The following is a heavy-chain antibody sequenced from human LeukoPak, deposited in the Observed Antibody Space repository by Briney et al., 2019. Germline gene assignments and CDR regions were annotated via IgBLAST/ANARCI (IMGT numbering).Heavy chain of an antibody. CDR2: IYTSGST. J-gene: IGHJ4*02. CDR3: ARGRGDY. V-gene: IGHV4-61*02. Sequence: SETLSLTCTVSGGSISSGSYYWSWIRQPAGKGLEWIGRIYTSGSTNYNPSLKSRVTISVDTSKNQFSLKLSSVTAADTAVYYCARGRGDYWGQGTLVTVSS. CDR1: GGSISSGSYY.